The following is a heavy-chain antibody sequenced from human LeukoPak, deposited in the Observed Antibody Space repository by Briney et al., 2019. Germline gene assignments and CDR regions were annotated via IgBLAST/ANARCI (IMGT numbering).Heavy chain of an antibody. V-gene: IGHV1-2*02. Sequence: ASVKVSCKSSGYTFIAYYIHWVRQAPGQGLEWMGWIDPKSGGTNFAQITQGRVTMTRDTSTTTAYMELSSLRSDDTAVYFCAIGSFGLGGHVPFDHWGQGTLVTVSS. CDR3: AIGSFGLGGHVPFDH. J-gene: IGHJ4*02. D-gene: IGHD3-16*01. CDR1: GYTFIAYY. CDR2: IDPKSGGT.